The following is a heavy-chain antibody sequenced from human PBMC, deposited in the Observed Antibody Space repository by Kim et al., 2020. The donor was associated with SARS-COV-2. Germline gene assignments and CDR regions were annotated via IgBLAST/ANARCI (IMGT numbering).Heavy chain of an antibody. Sequence: SETLSLTCTVSGGSISSYYWSWIRQPPGKGLEWIGYIYYSGSTNYNPSLKSRVTISVDTSKNQFSLKLSSVTAADTAVYYCARASGVLRYFDWGFDYWGQGTLVTVSS. V-gene: IGHV4-59*01. CDR1: GGSISSYY. CDR2: IYYSGST. J-gene: IGHJ4*02. CDR3: ARASGVLRYFDWGFDY. D-gene: IGHD3-9*01.